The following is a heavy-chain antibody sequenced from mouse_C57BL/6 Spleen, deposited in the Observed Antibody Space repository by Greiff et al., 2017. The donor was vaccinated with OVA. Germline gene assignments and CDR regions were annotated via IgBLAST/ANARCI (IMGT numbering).Heavy chain of an antibody. Sequence: QVQLQQSGAELVKPGASVKISCKASGYAFSSYWMNWVKQRPGKGLEWIGQIYPGDGDTNYNGKFKGKATLTADKSSSTAYMQLSSLTSEDSAVYFCARSGLITTGYFDVWGTGTTVTVSS. J-gene: IGHJ1*03. V-gene: IGHV1-80*01. CDR1: GYAFSSYW. D-gene: IGHD1-1*01. CDR3: ARSGLITTGYFDV. CDR2: IYPGDGDT.